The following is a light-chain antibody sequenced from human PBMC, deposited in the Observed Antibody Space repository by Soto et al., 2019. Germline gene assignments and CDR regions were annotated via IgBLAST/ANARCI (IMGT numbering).Light chain of an antibody. CDR1: QSVTRSY. V-gene: IGKV3-20*01. Sequence: IVLTQSPGTLSLSPGARATLSCRASQSVTRSYLAWYQQKPGQAPRLLIYGASSRATGIPDRFSGSGSGTDFTLTISRLETEDFAVYYCQQYGSSITFGQGTRLEIK. CDR3: QQYGSSIT. J-gene: IGKJ5*01. CDR2: GAS.